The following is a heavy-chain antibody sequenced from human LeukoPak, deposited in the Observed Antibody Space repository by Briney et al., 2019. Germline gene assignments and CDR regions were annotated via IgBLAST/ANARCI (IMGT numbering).Heavy chain of an antibody. V-gene: IGHV3-23*01. J-gene: IGHJ4*02. D-gene: IGHD1-26*01. Sequence: GGSLRLSCAASGFTFSSYAMSWVRQAPGQGLDWVSAISGSGGSTYYADSVKGRFTLSRHNSKKTLYLQVNGLRAEDTAVYYCEKEASGSYFDYWGQGTLVSVSS. CDR2: ISGSGGST. CDR3: EKEASGSYFDY. CDR1: GFTFSSYA.